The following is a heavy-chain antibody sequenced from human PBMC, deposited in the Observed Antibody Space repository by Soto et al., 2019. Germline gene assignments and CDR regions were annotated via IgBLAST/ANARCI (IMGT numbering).Heavy chain of an antibody. CDR1: GGSFSSGDYY. CDR2: IYYTGST. Sequence: QVQLQESGPGVVKPSQTLSLTCTVSGGSFSSGDYYWSWVRQPPGKGLEWIGYIYYTGSTFTNPSLKGRVSISIDTATTQWSLKLRFVTAAAAPVHYCARIHLAYEPSYNFYSMDVWGEGTMVTVSS. V-gene: IGHV4-30-4*01. J-gene: IGHJ6*02. D-gene: IGHD3-3*01. CDR3: ARIHLAYEPSYNFYSMDV.